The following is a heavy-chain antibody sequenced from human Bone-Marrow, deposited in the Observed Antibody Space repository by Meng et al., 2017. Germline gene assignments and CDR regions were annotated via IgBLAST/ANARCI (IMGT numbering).Heavy chain of an antibody. V-gene: IGHV4-34*01. CDR1: GWSFSGYY. Sequence: GSLRLSCDVYGWSFSGYYWSWIRQPPGKGLEWTGEINHSGSTNYNPSLKSRVTISVDTSKNQFSLKLSSVTAADTAVYYCARDKTGDSGWYFDYWGQGTLVTVSS. D-gene: IGHD7-27*01. CDR2: INHSGST. CDR3: ARDKTGDSGWYFDY. J-gene: IGHJ4*02.